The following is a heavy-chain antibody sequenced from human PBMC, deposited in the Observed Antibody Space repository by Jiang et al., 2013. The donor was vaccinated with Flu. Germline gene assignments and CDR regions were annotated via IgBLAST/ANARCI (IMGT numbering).Heavy chain of an antibody. Sequence: KASGHTFTSYYMHWVRQAPGQGLEWMGIINPSGGSTSYAQKFQGRVTMTTDTSTSTAYMELRSLRSDDTAVYYCARDGQGYYYDSSGPGFDYWGQGTLVTVSS. CDR3: ARDGQGYYYDSSGPGFDY. CDR2: INPSGGST. CDR1: GHTFTSYY. J-gene: IGHJ4*02. V-gene: IGHV1-46*01. D-gene: IGHD3-22*01.